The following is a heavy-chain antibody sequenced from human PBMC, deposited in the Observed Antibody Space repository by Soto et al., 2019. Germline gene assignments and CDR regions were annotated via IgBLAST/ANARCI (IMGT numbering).Heavy chain of an antibody. J-gene: IGHJ5*02. CDR2: INSDGSST. Sequence: PGGSLRLSCAASGFTFSSYWMHWVRQAPGKGLVWVSRINSDGSSTSYADSVKGRFTISRDNAKNTLYLQMNSLRAEDTAVYYCARDASITIFGVVTPHWFDPWGQGTLVTVSS. D-gene: IGHD3-3*01. V-gene: IGHV3-74*01. CDR3: ARDASITIFGVVTPHWFDP. CDR1: GFTFSSYW.